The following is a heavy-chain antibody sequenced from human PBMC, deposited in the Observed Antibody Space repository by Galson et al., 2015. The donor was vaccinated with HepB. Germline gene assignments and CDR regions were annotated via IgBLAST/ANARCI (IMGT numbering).Heavy chain of an antibody. J-gene: IGHJ4*02. V-gene: IGHV3-30*18. D-gene: IGHD3-10*01. Sequence: SLRLSCAASGFTFSSYGMHWVRQAPGKGLEWVAVISYDGSNKYYADSVKGRFTISRDNSKNTLYLQMNSLRAEDTAVYYCAKDRAPLYPSYYFDYWGQGTLVTVSS. CDR1: GFTFSSYG. CDR3: AKDRAPLYPSYYFDY. CDR2: ISYDGSNK.